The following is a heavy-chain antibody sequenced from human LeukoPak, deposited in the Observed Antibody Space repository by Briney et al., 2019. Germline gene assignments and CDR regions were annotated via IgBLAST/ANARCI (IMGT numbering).Heavy chain of an antibody. CDR2: TSGGSGST. CDR1: AFTFSSYA. D-gene: IGHD6-6*01. J-gene: IGHJ4*02. Sequence: GGSLRLSCAASAFTFSSYAMSWVRQAPGKGLEWVSATSGGSGSTYYADSVKGRFTITRDNSNGTLYLQMNSLRAEDTALYYCAKDVRAIAPRYFDFWGQGTLVTVSS. V-gene: IGHV3-23*01. CDR3: AKDVRAIAPRYFDF.